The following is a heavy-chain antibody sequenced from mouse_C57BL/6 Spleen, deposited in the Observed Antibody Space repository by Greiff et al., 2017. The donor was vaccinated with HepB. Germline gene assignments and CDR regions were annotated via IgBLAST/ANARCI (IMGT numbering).Heavy chain of an antibody. J-gene: IGHJ2*01. V-gene: IGHV1-69*01. Sequence: QVQLQQPGAELVMPGASVKLSCKASGYTFTSYWMHWVKQRPGQGLEWIGEIDPSDSYTNYNQKFKGKSTLTVDKSSSTAYMQLSSLTSEDSAVYYCARSGSGRFDYWGQGTTLTVSS. CDR3: ARSGSGRFDY. D-gene: IGHD1-3*01. CDR2: IDPSDSYT. CDR1: GYTFTSYW.